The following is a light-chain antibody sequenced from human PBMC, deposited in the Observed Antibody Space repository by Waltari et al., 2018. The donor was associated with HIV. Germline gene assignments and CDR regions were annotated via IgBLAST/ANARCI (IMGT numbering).Light chain of an antibody. Sequence: DILLTQFPGSLAGSLGERATINCRSSQSIFYASNNKSFIAWYQQKPGQPPKLLIFWASIREFGVPDRFSGSGSGADFTLTISSLQAEDAALYFCHQYFGSPQTFGQGTKVEIK. V-gene: IGKV4-1*01. CDR2: WAS. CDR1: QSIFYASNNKSF. CDR3: HQYFGSPQT. J-gene: IGKJ1*01.